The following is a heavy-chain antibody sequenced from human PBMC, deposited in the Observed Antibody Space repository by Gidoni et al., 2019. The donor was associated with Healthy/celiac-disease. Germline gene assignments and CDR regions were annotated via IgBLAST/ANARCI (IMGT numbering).Heavy chain of an antibody. Sequence: STYYNPSLKSRVTISVDTSKNQFSLKLSSVTAADTAVYYCAREGGAARSSYWGQGTLVTVSS. CDR2: ST. J-gene: IGHJ4*02. D-gene: IGHD3-10*01. V-gene: IGHV4-31*02. CDR3: AREGGAARSSY.